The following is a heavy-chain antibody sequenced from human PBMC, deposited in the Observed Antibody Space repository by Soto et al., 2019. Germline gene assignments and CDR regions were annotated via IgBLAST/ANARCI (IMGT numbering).Heavy chain of an antibody. CDR1: GGSISSYY. D-gene: IGHD3-10*01. J-gene: IGHJ3*02. CDR3: ARAAYGSRYAFDI. V-gene: IGHV4-59*01. CDR2: IYYSGST. Sequence: SATLSLTCTVSGGSISSYYWSWIRQPPGKGLEWIGYIYYSGSTNYNPSLKSRVTISVDTSKNQFSLKLSSVTAADTAVYYCARAAYGSRYAFDIWGQGTMVTVSS.